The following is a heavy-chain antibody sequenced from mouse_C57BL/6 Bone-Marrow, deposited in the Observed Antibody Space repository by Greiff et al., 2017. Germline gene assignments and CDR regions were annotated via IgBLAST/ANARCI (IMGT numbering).Heavy chain of an antibody. CDR2: SRNKANDYTT. CDR3: ARDATGTPFAY. CDR1: GFTFSDFY. V-gene: IGHV7-1*01. D-gene: IGHD4-1*01. J-gene: IGHJ3*01. Sequence: EVKLMESGGGLVQSGRSLRLSCATSGFTFSDFYMEWVRQAPGKGLEWIAASRNKANDYTTEYSASVKGRFIVSRDTSQSILYLQMNALRAEDTAIYYCARDATGTPFAYWGQGTLVTVSA.